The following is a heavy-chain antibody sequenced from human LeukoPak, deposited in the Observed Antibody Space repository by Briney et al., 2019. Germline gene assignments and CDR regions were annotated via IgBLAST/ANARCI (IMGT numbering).Heavy chain of an antibody. J-gene: IGHJ4*02. CDR3: ARATSGFLDY. CDR1: GGSISSSSYY. V-gene: IGHV4-39*07. Sequence: SETLSLTCTVSGGSISSSSYYWGWIRQPPGKGLEWIGSIYYSGSTYYNPSLKSRVTISVDMSKNQFSLKLSSVTAADTAVYYCARATSGFLDYWGQGTLVTVSS. D-gene: IGHD1-26*01. CDR2: IYYSGST.